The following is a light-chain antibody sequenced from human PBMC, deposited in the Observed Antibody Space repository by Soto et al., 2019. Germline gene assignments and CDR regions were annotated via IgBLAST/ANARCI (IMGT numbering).Light chain of an antibody. J-gene: IGKJ2*01. CDR1: QRITTY. CDR3: QQSYSTPYT. CDR2: TAA. Sequence: IPMTQSPSSLSVSVGDRVTITCRASQRITTYLNWYQQKPGKAPKLLISTAATLQGGVPSRFSGSGSGTDFTLTITTLQPEDFATYFCQQSYSTPYTFGQGTKLEIK. V-gene: IGKV1-39*01.